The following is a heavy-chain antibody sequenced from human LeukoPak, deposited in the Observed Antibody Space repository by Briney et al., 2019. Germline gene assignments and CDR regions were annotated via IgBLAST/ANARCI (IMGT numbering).Heavy chain of an antibody. CDR1: GYTFTSYD. CDR3: ARYGSGSYYRHYYYYYGMDV. CDR2: MNPNSGNT. D-gene: IGHD3-10*01. V-gene: IGHV1-8*01. Sequence: ASVKVSCKASGYTFTSYDINWVRQATGQGLEWMGWMNPNSGNTGYAQKFQGRVTMARNTSISTAYMELSSLRSEDTAVYYCARYGSGSYYRHYYYYYGMDVWGQGTTVTVSS. J-gene: IGHJ6*02.